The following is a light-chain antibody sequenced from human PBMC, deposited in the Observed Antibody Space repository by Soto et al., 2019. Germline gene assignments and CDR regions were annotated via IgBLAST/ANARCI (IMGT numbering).Light chain of an antibody. CDR3: QQANSFPLT. CDR1: QGSSSW. Sequence: QMTQSPSSVSASVGDSVTITCRASQGSSSWLAWYQQKPGKAPKLLIYAASSLQSGVPARFSGSGPGTDFTLTISSLQPEDFAIYYCQQANSFPLTFGGGNKVEIK. V-gene: IGKV1D-12*01. CDR2: AAS. J-gene: IGKJ4*01.